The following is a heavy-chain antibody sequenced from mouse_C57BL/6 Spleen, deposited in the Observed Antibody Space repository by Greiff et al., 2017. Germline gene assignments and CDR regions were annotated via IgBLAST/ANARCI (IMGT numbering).Heavy chain of an antibody. CDR1: GFTFSDAW. CDR3: TRRDSNYEGYFDY. D-gene: IGHD2-5*01. Sequence: EVKLQESGGGLVQPGGSMKLSCAASGFTFSDAWMDWVRQSPEKGLEWVAEIRNKANNHATYYAESVKGRFTISRDDSKSSVYLQMNSLRAEDTGIYYCTRRDSNYEGYFDYWGQGTTLTVSS. CDR2: IRNKANNHAT. J-gene: IGHJ2*01. V-gene: IGHV6-6*01.